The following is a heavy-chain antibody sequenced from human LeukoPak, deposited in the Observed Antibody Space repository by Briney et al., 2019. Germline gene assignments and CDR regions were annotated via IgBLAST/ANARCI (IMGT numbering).Heavy chain of an antibody. CDR3: AKTPIRKTAQWRVYFDY. J-gene: IGHJ4*02. V-gene: IGHV3-30*18. Sequence: GGSLRLSCAASGFTFSSYGMHWVRQAPGRGLEWVAVISYDGSNKYYADSVKGRFTISRDNSKNTLYLQMNSLRAEDTAVYYCAKTPIRKTAQWRVYFDYWGQGTLVTVSS. D-gene: IGHD6-19*01. CDR2: ISYDGSNK. CDR1: GFTFSSYG.